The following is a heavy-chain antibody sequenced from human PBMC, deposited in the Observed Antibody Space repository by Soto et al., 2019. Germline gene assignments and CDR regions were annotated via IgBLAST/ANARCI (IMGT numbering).Heavy chain of an antibody. CDR3: ARDATSPDY. J-gene: IGHJ4*02. CDR1: GYSFTSND. D-gene: IGHD2-2*01. CDR2: MNANSGLT. V-gene: IGHV1-8*01. Sequence: QVQLVQSGAEVKKPGASVKVSCKASGYSFTSNDITWVRQAPGQGLEWMGWMNANSGLTGYAQKFQGRVTMTRNTSIRTAYMELSSLTSEDTAVYSCARDATSPDYWGQGTLVAVSS.